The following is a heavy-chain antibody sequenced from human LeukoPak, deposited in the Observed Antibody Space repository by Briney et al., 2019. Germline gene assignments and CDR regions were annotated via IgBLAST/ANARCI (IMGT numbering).Heavy chain of an antibody. V-gene: IGHV4-31*03. D-gene: IGHD4-17*01. Sequence: PSETLSLTCTVSGGSISSGGYYWSWIRQHPGKGLEWIGYIYYSGSTYYNPSLKSRVTISVDTSKNQFSLKLSSVTAADTAVYYCARAYYGQRVDYWGQGTLVTVSS. CDR2: IYYSGST. CDR1: GGSISSGGYY. J-gene: IGHJ4*02. CDR3: ARAYYGQRVDY.